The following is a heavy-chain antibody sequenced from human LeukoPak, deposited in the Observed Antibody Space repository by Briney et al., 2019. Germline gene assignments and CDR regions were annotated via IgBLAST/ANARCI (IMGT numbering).Heavy chain of an antibody. J-gene: IGHJ4*02. Sequence: PGGSLRLSCAASGFTFSSYAMSWVRQAPGKGLEWVSAISGSGGSTYYADSVKGRFTISRDNSKNTLYLQMNSLRAEDTAVYYCARDRAVAGTRFDYWGQGTLVTVSS. D-gene: IGHD6-19*01. V-gene: IGHV3-23*01. CDR3: ARDRAVAGTRFDY. CDR1: GFTFSSYA. CDR2: ISGSGGST.